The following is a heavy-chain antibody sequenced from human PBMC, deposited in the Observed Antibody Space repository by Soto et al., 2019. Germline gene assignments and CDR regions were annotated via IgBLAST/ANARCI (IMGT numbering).Heavy chain of an antibody. CDR2: IYPTDSYT. J-gene: IGHJ4*02. V-gene: IGHV4-30-2*01. D-gene: IGHD3-22*01. Sequence: PSETLSLTCAVSGGSISSGGYSWSWIRQPPGKGLEWIGYIYPTDSYTKYSPSFQGHITISADKSISTAYLQWSSLKASDSAMYFCARHYYYDSSYYYPTNTQLPLDYWGQGTLVTVSS. CDR1: GGSISSGGYS. CDR3: ARHYYYDSSYYYPTNTQLPLDY.